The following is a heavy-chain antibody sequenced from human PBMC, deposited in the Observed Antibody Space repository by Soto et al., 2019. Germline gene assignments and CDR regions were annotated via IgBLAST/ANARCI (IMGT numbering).Heavy chain of an antibody. CDR2: ISYDGSNK. V-gene: IGHV3-30*18. D-gene: IGHD3-22*01. J-gene: IGHJ4*02. Sequence: VRQAPGKGLEWVAVISYDGSNKYYADSVKGRFTISRDNSKNTLYLQMNSLRAEDTAVYYCAKVYYDSSGYHLSLDYWGQGTLVTVSS. CDR3: AKVYYDSSGYHLSLDY.